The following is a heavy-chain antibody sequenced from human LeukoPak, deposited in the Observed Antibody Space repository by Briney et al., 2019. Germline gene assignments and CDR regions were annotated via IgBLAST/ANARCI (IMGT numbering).Heavy chain of an antibody. CDR1: GGSISSGGYY. CDR2: IYYSGST. Sequence: TLSLTCTVSGGSISSGGYYWSWIRQHQGKGLERIGYIYYSGSTYYNPSLKSRVTISVDTSKNQFSLKLSSVTDADTAVYYCARRTKDTAIIVWRNGAFDYWGQGTLVTVSS. D-gene: IGHD5-18*01. CDR3: ARRTKDTAIIVWRNGAFDY. J-gene: IGHJ4*02. V-gene: IGHV4-31*03.